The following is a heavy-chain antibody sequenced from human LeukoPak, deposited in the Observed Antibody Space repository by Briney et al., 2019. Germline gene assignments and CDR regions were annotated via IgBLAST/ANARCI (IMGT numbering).Heavy chain of an antibody. Sequence: GGSLRLSCAASGFTFSSYWMSWVRQAPGKGLEWVANIKQAGSEKYYVDSVKGRFTISRDNAKNSLYLQMNSLRAEDTAVYYCARDTSLENYDFWSGIWDYWGQGTLVTVSS. V-gene: IGHV3-7*01. D-gene: IGHD3-3*01. J-gene: IGHJ4*02. CDR2: IKQAGSEK. CDR1: GFTFSSYW. CDR3: ARDTSLENYDFWSGIWDY.